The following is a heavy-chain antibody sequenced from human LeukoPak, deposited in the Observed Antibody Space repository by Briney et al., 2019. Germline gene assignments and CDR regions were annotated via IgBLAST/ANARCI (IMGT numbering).Heavy chain of an antibody. CDR3: AKLGFDSSGSHTLFDL. D-gene: IGHD3-22*01. V-gene: IGHV3-30*18. J-gene: IGHJ4*02. CDR2: ISYDGSNK. CDR1: GFGFGSYA. Sequence: GGSLRLSCAASGFGFGSYAMHWVRQAPGKGLEWVAIISYDGSNKYYADSVKGRLTISRDNSKNTLYLEVNSLRVEDTAVYYCAKLGFDSSGSHTLFDLWGQGTLVTVSS.